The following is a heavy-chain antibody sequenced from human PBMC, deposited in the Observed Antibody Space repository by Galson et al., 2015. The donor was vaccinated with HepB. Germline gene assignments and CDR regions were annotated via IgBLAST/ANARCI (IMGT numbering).Heavy chain of an antibody. J-gene: IGHJ3*02. D-gene: IGHD3-10*01. CDR3: ARVILSGTHYSAFDI. CDR1: GGTFSNDP. V-gene: IGHV1-69*13. CDR2: IVPMFGRA. Sequence: SVKVSCKASGGTFSNDPINWMRQAPGQGLEWMGGIVPMFGRANYAQKFQGRVTITADESMTTAYMDLSSLRSEDTAVYYCARVILSGTHYSAFDIWGQGTMVTVSS.